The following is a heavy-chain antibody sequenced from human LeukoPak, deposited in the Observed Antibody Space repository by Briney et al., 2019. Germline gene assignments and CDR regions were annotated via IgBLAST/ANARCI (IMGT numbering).Heavy chain of an antibody. CDR2: IWYDGSTK. CDR1: GFAFRSYG. J-gene: IGHJ4*02. Sequence: GGSLRLSCAAPGFAFRSYGMHWVRQAPGKGLEWVAVIWYDGSTKFYADSVKGRFTISRDNSKNTLYLQMNSLRAEDTAVYYCATVGRYSSCWYYLDSWGQGTLVTVSS. CDR3: ATVGRYSSCWYYLDS. V-gene: IGHV3-33*01. D-gene: IGHD6-19*01.